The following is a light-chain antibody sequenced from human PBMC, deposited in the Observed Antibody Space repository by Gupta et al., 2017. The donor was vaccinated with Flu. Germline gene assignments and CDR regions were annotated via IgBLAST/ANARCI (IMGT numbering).Light chain of an antibody. CDR2: AAS. V-gene: IGKV1-39*01. CDR3: QQSYSTLPT. J-gene: IGKJ2*01. CDR1: QSISSY. Sequence: DIQMTQSPSSLSASVGDRVTITCRASQSISSYLNWYQQKPGKAPKLLIYAASSLQSGVPSRFSGSGSGTXFTLTIXRLQPEDFATYYCQQSYSTLPTLGXGTKLEIK.